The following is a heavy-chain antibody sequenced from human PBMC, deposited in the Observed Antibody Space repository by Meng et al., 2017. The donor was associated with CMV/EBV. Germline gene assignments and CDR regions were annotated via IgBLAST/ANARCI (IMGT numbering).Heavy chain of an antibody. J-gene: IGHJ6*02. CDR1: GGTFSSYA. Sequence: SVKVSCKASGGTFSSYAISWVRQAPGQGLEWMGGIIPILGIANYAQKFQGRVTITADKSTSTAYMELSSLRSEDTAVYYCARRAWEPCYDFCDGMDVWGQGTTVTVSS. CDR2: IIPILGIA. D-gene: IGHD3-3*01. V-gene: IGHV1-69*10. CDR3: ARRAWEPCYDFCDGMDV.